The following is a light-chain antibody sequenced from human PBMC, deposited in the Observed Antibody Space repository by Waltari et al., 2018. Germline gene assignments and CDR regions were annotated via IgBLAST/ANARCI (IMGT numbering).Light chain of an antibody. CDR3: QQSSSTPIYT. V-gene: IGKV1-39*01. CDR2: RVS. Sequence: DIQMTQFPSSLSASFGDRVTITCRASQNINNYLHWYQQKTGKAPKLLIYRVSTLQDGVPSRFSGSGSGTDFTLTISSLQPDDLGTYYCQQSSSTPIYTFGQGTKLEIK. J-gene: IGKJ2*01. CDR1: QNINNY.